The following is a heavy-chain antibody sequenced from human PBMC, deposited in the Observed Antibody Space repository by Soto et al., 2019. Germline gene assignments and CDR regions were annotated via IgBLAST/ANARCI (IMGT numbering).Heavy chain of an antibody. D-gene: IGHD2-2*01. CDR2: INHSGST. Sequence: PSETLSLTCAVYCGSFSGYYWSWIRQPPGKGLEWIGEINHSGSTNYNPSLKSRVTISVDTSKNQFSLKLSSVTAADTAVYYCARGARIVVVPAAIYYFDYWGQGTPVTVSS. CDR3: ARGARIVVVPAAIYYFDY. CDR1: CGSFSGYY. J-gene: IGHJ4*02. V-gene: IGHV4-34*01.